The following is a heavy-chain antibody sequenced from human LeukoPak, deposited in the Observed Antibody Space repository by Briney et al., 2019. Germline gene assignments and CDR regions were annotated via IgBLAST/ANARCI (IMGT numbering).Heavy chain of an antibody. CDR3: AKKTESTGEAFDY. CDR2: IKQDGSDR. CDR1: GFTFRNYW. J-gene: IGHJ4*02. V-gene: IGHV3-7*03. Sequence: GGSLRLSCAASGFTFRNYWMSWVRQAPGTGLEWVANIKQDGSDRNYVTSVRGRFTISRDNAESSLFLQMNSLRAEDTAVYYCAKKTESTGEAFDYWGQGTQVTVSS. D-gene: IGHD7-27*01.